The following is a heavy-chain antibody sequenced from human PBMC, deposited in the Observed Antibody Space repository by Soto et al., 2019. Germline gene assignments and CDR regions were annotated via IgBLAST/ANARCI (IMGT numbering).Heavy chain of an antibody. CDR2: ISGGGGST. V-gene: IGHV3-23*01. J-gene: IGHJ4*02. CDR1: GFSFSIYS. D-gene: IGHD3-22*01. Sequence: GGSLRLSCAASGFSFSIYSMNWVRQAPGKGLEWVSGISGGGGSTYHADSVKGRFTISRDNSKNTLYLQMNSLRAEDTAVYYCAKDPTSYDSSAQFDSWGQGTLVTRLL. CDR3: AKDPTSYDSSAQFDS.